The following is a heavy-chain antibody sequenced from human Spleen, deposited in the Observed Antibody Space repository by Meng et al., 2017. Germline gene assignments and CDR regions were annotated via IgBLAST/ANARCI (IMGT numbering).Heavy chain of an antibody. CDR2: VTSRGDFT. CDR3: ARFVSGAYAIYYLDF. V-gene: IGHV3-23*01. D-gene: IGHD1-26*01. J-gene: IGHJ4*02. Sequence: GESLKISWAASGFTFSNYAMTWVRQAPGKGLEWVSIVTSRGDFTYYADSVKGRFTLSRDISKNALYLQMTSLRDEDTAVYDCARFVSGAYAIYYLDFWGQGTLVTVSS. CDR1: GFTFSNYA.